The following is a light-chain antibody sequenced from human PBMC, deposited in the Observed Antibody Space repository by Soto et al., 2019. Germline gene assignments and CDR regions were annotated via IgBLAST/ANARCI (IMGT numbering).Light chain of an antibody. Sequence: EVVVTQSPVTLALSPGERATLSCRTSQSVDIYVAWYQQKPGQAPRLLIYDASNRAPGIPARFSGSGSGTDFTLTISRPEPEDFAVYYCQQRKYWPPLTFGGGTKLEIK. CDR1: QSVDIY. CDR3: QQRKYWPPLT. J-gene: IGKJ4*01. V-gene: IGKV3-11*01. CDR2: DAS.